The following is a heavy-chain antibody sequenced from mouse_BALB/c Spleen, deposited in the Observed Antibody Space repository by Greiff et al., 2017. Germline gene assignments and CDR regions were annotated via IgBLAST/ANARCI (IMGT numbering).Heavy chain of an antibody. CDR2: IWAGGST. Sequence: VQRVESGPGLVAPSQSLSITCTVSGFSLTSYGVHWVRQPPGKGLEWLGVIWAGGSTNYNSALMSRLSISKDNSKSQVFLKMNSLQTDDTAMYYCARDWVLRLQDAMDYWGQGTSVTVSS. V-gene: IGHV2-9*02. CDR1: GFSLTSYG. J-gene: IGHJ4*01. D-gene: IGHD1-2*01. CDR3: ARDWVLRLQDAMDY.